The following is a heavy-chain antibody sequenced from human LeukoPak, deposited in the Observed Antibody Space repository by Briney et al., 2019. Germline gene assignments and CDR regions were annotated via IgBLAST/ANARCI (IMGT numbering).Heavy chain of an antibody. CDR1: GYTFTDYH. CDR3: ARDNPPRVESFDY. Sequence: ASVKVSCKASGYTFTDYHIHWVRQAPGQGLEWMGWINPNTGGTNYAQKFQGRVAMTRDTSITTAYMDLSRLRSDDTAVYYCARDNPPRVESFDYWGQGTLVTFSS. V-gene: IGHV1-2*02. CDR2: INPNTGGT. J-gene: IGHJ4*02. D-gene: IGHD3-3*01.